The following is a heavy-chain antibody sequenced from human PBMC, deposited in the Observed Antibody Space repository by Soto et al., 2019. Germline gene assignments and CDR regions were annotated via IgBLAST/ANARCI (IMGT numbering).Heavy chain of an antibody. CDR2: IKSKTDGGTT. CDR1: GFTFSNAW. J-gene: IGHJ6*02. Sequence: GGSLRLSCAASGFTFSNAWMSWVRQAPGKGLEWVGRIKSKTDGGTTDYAAPVKGRFTISRDDSKNTLYLQMNSLKTEDTAVYYCTTYKSRLSQNHNYGLYYYGMDVWGQGTTVTVSS. D-gene: IGHD3-10*01. CDR3: TTYKSRLSQNHNYGLYYYGMDV. V-gene: IGHV3-15*01.